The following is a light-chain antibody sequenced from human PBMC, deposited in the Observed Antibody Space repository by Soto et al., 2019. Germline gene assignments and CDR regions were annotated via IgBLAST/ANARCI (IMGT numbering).Light chain of an antibody. J-gene: IGKJ4*01. V-gene: IGKV1-39*01. CDR3: QQSYSTPPT. Sequence: DIPMTQSPSTLPAPRGCRVTIACRASQSISSYLNWYQQKPGKAPKLLIYAASSLQSGVPSRFSGSGSGTDFTLTISSLQPQDFATYYCQQSYSTPPTFGGGTKVDIK. CDR1: QSISSY. CDR2: AAS.